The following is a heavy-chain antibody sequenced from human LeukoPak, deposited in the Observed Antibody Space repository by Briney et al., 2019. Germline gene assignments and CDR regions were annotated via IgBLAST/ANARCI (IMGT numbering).Heavy chain of an antibody. CDR3: ARAAEDAATGSSGGYDYGLDV. Sequence: ASVKVSCKASGYTIMGHYIHWVRQAQGQGLEWMGWINPNTGDTKSAPRFQGRDTMTRDTSINTAYMELTKLTSDDSAVYFCARAAEDAATGSSGGYDYGLDVWGQGAAVTVSS. CDR1: GYTIMGHY. D-gene: IGHD6-13*01. J-gene: IGHJ6*01. V-gene: IGHV1-2*02. CDR2: INPNTGDT.